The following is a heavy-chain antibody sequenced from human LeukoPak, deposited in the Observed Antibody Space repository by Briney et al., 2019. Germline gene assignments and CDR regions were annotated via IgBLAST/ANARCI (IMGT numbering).Heavy chain of an antibody. J-gene: IGHJ5*02. V-gene: IGHV4-61*02. CDR1: GASISSGYYY. D-gene: IGHD6-13*01. Sequence: SETLSLTCTVSGASISSGYYYWSWIRQPAGKGLEWIGRIYTSGSTNYNPSLKSRVTMSVDTSKNQFSLKLSSVTAADTAVYYCARVGGAAASYWFDPWGQGTLVTASS. CDR3: ARVGGAAASYWFDP. CDR2: IYTSGST.